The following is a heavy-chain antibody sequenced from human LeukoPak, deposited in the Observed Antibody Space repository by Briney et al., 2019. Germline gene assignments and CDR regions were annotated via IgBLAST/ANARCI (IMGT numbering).Heavy chain of an antibody. CDR3: AKGCEWFDP. V-gene: IGHV3-23*01. D-gene: IGHD2-8*01. Sequence: PGGSLRLSCATSGFIFSSYGVSWVREAPGKGLEWVPSISMTGGSTYYADSVRGRFTISRDNSKNTLYLQMNSLRAEDTAVYFCAKGCEWFDPWGQGTLVTVSS. CDR1: GFIFSSYG. J-gene: IGHJ5*02. CDR2: ISMTGGST.